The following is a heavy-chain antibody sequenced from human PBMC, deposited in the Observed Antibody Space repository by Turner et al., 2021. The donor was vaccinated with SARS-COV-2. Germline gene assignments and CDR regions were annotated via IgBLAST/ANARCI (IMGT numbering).Heavy chain of an antibody. Sequence: QVQLVESGGGLVKTGGSLRLSCAASGFTFSDYYMSWIRQAPWRGLDWVSNISISGSTIYYADSWRGQFTISRDNAKNSLCLQMNSLRAEDTAVYYCASPHEGYYGMDVWGQGTTVTVSS. CDR2: ISISGSTI. J-gene: IGHJ6*02. CDR1: GFTFSDYY. V-gene: IGHV3-11*01. CDR3: ASPHEGYYGMDV.